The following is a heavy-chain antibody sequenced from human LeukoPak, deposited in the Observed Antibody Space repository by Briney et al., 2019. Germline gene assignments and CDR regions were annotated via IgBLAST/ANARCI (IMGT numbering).Heavy chain of an antibody. V-gene: IGHV1-2*02. CDR3: ARDLSIVVVPAAIPAFDT. J-gene: IGHJ3*02. CDR2: INPNSGGT. CDR1: GYTFTGYY. D-gene: IGHD2-2*01. Sequence: GASVKVSCKASGYTFTGYYMHWVRQAPGQGLEWMGWINPNSGGTNYAQKFQGRVTMTRDTSISTAYMELSRLRSDDTAVYYCARDLSIVVVPAAIPAFDTWGQGTMVTVSS.